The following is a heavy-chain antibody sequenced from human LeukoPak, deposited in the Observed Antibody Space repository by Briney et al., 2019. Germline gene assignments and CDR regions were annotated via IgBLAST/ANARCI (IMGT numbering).Heavy chain of an antibody. D-gene: IGHD3-22*01. CDR2: IRQDGSEE. CDR3: ARDGDDSSGYYGDY. Sequence: GRSLRLSCAASGFTFSSYWMSWVRQAPGKGLEWVANIRQDGSEEFYVDSVKGRFTISRDNAKNSLYLQMNSLRAEDTAVYYCARDGDDSSGYYGDYWGQGTLVTVSS. V-gene: IGHV3-7*01. CDR1: GFTFSSYW. J-gene: IGHJ4*02.